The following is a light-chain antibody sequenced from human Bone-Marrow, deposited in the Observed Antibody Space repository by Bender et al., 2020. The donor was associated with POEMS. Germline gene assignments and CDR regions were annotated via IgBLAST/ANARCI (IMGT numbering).Light chain of an antibody. J-gene: IGLJ2*01. V-gene: IGLV3-1*01. CDR1: KLGSRY. CDR3: QTWDSTTAI. Sequence: SYELTQPPSVSVSPGQTASIPCSGDKLGSRYAFWYQQKPGQSPVLVIYQDNKRPSGIPERFSGSNSGNTATLTISGTQAMDEADYYCQTWDSTTAIFGGGTKVTVL. CDR2: QDN.